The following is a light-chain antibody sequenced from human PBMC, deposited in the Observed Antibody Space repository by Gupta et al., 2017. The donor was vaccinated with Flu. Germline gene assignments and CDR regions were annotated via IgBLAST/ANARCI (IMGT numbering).Light chain of an antibody. CDR1: QGVSNY. Sequence: ESVFTHSPATLSLSPGETATLACRTSQGVSNYLALYQQQPGQPPRLLIYDASNRAPGIPARCIGSGSGTDFTLTISNLEHEDFAVYYCQQRSCWPPVTFGPGTRVDIK. J-gene: IGKJ3*01. CDR3: QQRSCWPPVT. V-gene: IGKV3-11*01. CDR2: DAS.